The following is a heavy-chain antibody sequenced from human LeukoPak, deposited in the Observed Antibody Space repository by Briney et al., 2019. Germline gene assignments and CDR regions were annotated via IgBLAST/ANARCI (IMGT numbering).Heavy chain of an antibody. J-gene: IGHJ4*02. V-gene: IGHV4-39*01. D-gene: IGHD4/OR15-4a*01. Sequence: SETLSLTCTVSGGSISSSSYYWGWIRQPPGKGLEWIGSIYYSGSTYYNPSLKSRVTISVDTSKNQFSLKLSSVTAADTAVYYCASQEGLWTGDYWGQGTLATVSS. CDR3: ASQEGLWTGDY. CDR2: IYYSGST. CDR1: GGSISSSSYY.